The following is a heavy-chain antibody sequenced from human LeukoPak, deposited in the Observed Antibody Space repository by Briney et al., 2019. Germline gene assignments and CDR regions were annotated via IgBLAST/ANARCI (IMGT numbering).Heavy chain of an antibody. J-gene: IGHJ6*02. CDR3: ARAYCSSTSCQTYYYYYGMDV. CDR2: IGTSSGTT. V-gene: IGHV3-48*01. Sequence: GGSLRLSCPASGFGFSGYSMTWVRQGPGKGLEWISYIGTSSGTTYYADSVNGRFSISRDNAENTLYLQMNSLRAEDTAVYYCARAYCSSTSCQTYYYYYGMDVWGQGTTVTVSS. CDR1: GFGFSGYS. D-gene: IGHD2-2*01.